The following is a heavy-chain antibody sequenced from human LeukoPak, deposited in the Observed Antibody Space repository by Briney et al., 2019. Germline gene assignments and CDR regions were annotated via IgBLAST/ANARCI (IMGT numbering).Heavy chain of an antibody. CDR1: GGSISSYY. J-gene: IGHJ3*02. CDR3: ARTVGYCSGGSCADAFDI. CDR2: ISYSGST. V-gene: IGHV4-59*01. D-gene: IGHD2-15*01. Sequence: SETLSLTCTVSGGSISSYYWRWIRQPPGKGLEWIGYISYSGSTNYNPSLKSRVTISVDTSKNQFSLKLSSVTAADTAVYYCARTVGYCSGGSCADAFDIWGQGTMVTVSS.